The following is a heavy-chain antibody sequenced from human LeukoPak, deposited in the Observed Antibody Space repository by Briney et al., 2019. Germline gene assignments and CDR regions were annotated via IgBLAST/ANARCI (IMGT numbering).Heavy chain of an antibody. J-gene: IGHJ4*02. V-gene: IGHV4-59*07. CDR3: ARASIFGVVRAIDY. Sequence: PSDTVSLTCTLYGRSFSIYCWGWIRQPPGKGLECLGYIYYSGTTNYNPSLKSRLTISVDTSKNQFSLKLSSVTAADTAIYYCARASIFGVVRAIDYWGQGTLVTVSS. CDR2: IYYSGTT. D-gene: IGHD3-3*01. CDR1: GRSFSIYC.